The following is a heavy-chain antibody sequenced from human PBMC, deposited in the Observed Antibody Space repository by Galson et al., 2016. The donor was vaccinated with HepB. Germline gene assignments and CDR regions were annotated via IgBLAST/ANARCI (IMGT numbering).Heavy chain of an antibody. Sequence: SLRLSCAASGFTLSRYGMHWVRQAPGKGLEWVAVIRYDGNETYYGDSVKGRFTITRDNSKNTLYLQMNSLRAEDTAVYYCARGGRWLQFRSFFDYWGQGTLVTVSS. CDR1: GFTLSRYG. CDR3: ARGGRWLQFRSFFDY. J-gene: IGHJ4*02. D-gene: IGHD5-24*01. CDR2: IRYDGNET. V-gene: IGHV3-33*01.